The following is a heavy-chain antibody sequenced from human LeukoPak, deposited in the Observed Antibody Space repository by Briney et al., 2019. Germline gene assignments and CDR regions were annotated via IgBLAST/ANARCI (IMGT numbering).Heavy chain of an antibody. CDR3: ARSWHYYDSSAYSHYFDY. CDR2: IYNSVTT. D-gene: IGHD3-22*01. CDR1: GKSMSSDGYS. V-gene: IGHV4-30-2*01. Sequence: SETLSLTCDVSGKSMSSDGYSWNWIRQPPGKGLEWIVYIYNSVTTYYNPSLKSRVTMSLDRSKNQLSLELSSVTAADTAVYYCARSWHYYDSSAYSHYFDYWGQGAQVTVSS. J-gene: IGHJ4*02.